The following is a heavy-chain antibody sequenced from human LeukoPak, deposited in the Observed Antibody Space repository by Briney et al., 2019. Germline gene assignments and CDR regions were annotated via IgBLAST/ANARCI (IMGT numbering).Heavy chain of an antibody. CDR2: IIPIFGTA. J-gene: IGHJ4*02. CDR3: ARELGGYSYGHFDY. D-gene: IGHD5-18*01. CDR1: GGTFSSYA. Sequence: SVKVSCKASGGTFSSYAISWVRQAPGQGFEWMGGIIPIFGTANYAQKFQGRVTITTDESTSTAYMELSSLRSEDTAVYYCARELGGYSYGHFDYWGQGTLVTVSS. V-gene: IGHV1-69*05.